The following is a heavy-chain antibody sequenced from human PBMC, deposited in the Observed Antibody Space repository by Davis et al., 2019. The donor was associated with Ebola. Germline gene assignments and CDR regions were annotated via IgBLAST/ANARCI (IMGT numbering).Heavy chain of an antibody. CDR3: ARNSTTSGWFDP. V-gene: IGHV4-30-4*08. CDR2: IYYIGTT. D-gene: IGHD2/OR15-2a*01. Sequence: PSETLSLTCAVSGGSITSGGYYWSWIRQAPGKGLEWIGHIYYIGTTHYNPSLKSRRTRSIDTSNNQFYLDLTSVTAADMAVYYCARNSTTSGWFDPWGQGTLVTVSS. CDR1: GGSITSGGYY. J-gene: IGHJ5*02.